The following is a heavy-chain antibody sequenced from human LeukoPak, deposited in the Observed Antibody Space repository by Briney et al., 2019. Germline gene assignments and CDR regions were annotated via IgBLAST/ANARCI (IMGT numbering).Heavy chain of an antibody. V-gene: IGHV3-7*01. CDR1: GFTFSSYS. CDR3: ARVPPDSSGYYLTYYFDY. CDR2: IKQDGSEK. Sequence: GGSLRLSCAASGFTFSSYSMNWVRQAPGKGLEWVANIKQDGSEKYYVDSVKGRFTISRDNAKNSLYLQMNSLRAEDTAVYYCARVPPDSSGYYLTYYFDYWGQGTLVTVSS. J-gene: IGHJ4*02. D-gene: IGHD3-22*01.